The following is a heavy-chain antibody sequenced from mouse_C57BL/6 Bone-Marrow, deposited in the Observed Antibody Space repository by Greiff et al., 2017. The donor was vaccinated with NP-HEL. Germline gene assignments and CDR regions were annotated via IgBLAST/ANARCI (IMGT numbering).Heavy chain of an antibody. V-gene: IGHV1-22*01. CDR3: ARGVYGNYGGYYAMDY. CDR2: INPNNGGT. CDR1: GYTFTDYN. J-gene: IGHJ4*01. D-gene: IGHD2-1*01. Sequence: VQLKESGPELVKPGASVKMSCKASGYTFTDYNMHWVKQSHGKSLEWIGYINPNNGGTSYNQKFKGKATLTVNKSSSTAYMELRSLTSEDSAVYYCARGVYGNYGGYYAMDYWGQGTSVTVSS.